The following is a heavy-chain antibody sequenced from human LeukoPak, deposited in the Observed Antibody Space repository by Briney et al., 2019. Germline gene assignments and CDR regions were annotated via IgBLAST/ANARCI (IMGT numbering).Heavy chain of an antibody. CDR2: ISYDGSNK. Sequence: GGSLRLSCTASGFTFSSYAMHWVRQAPGKGLEWVAVISYDGSNKYYADSVKGRFTISRDSSKNTLYLQMNSLRAEDTAVYYCARVPYGDWRFDYWGQGTLVTVSS. CDR1: GFTFSSYA. J-gene: IGHJ4*02. CDR3: ARVPYGDWRFDY. V-gene: IGHV3-30-3*01. D-gene: IGHD4-17*01.